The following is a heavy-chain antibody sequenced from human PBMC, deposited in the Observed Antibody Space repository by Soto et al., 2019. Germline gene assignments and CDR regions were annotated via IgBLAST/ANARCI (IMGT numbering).Heavy chain of an antibody. Sequence: PGKGLEWIGYIYYSGGTNYNPSLKSRVTISVDMSKNQFSLKLSSVTAADTAVYYCARGLEDRYGDEDWGQGTLVSVSS. V-gene: IGHV4-59*12. CDR2: IYYSGGT. D-gene: IGHD4-17*01. CDR3: ARGLEDRYGDED. J-gene: IGHJ4*02.